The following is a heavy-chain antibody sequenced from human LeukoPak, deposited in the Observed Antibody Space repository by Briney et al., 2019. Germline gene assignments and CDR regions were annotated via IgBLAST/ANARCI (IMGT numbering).Heavy chain of an antibody. V-gene: IGHV4-38-2*02. D-gene: IGHD1-26*01. CDR3: ARVRSGSYSATDY. CDR2: IYYTGSA. J-gene: IGHJ4*02. CDR1: GYSISSGYY. Sequence: PSETLSLTCTVSGYSISSGYYWGWIRQPPGKGLEWIGSIYYTGSAYYTPPLKSRVTISVDTSKNQFSLNLNSVTAADTAVYYCARVRSGSYSATDYWGQGTLVTVSS.